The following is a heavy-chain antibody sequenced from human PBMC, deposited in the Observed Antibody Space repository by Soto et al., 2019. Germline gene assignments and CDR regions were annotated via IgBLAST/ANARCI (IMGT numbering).Heavy chain of an antibody. CDR3: ARALGPGGYYYYGMDV. Sequence: GGSLRLSCAASGFTFSSYSMNWVRQAPGKGLEWVSSISSSSSYIYYADSVKGRFTISRDNAKNSLYLQMNSLRAEDTAVYYCARALGPGGYYYYGMDVWGQGTTVTVSS. CDR1: GFTFSSYS. V-gene: IGHV3-21*01. CDR2: ISSSSSYI. J-gene: IGHJ6*02. D-gene: IGHD3-16*01.